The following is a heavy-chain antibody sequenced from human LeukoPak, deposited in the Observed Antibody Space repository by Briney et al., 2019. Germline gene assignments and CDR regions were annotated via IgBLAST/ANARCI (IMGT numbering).Heavy chain of an antibody. Sequence: SETLSLTCTVSGGSISSGGYYWSWIRQHPGKGLEWIGYIYYSGSTYYNPSLKSRVTISVDTSKNQFSLKLSSVIAADTAVYYCARGRSVTLAAAGTRWFDPWGQGTLVTVSS. D-gene: IGHD6-13*01. J-gene: IGHJ5*02. V-gene: IGHV4-31*03. CDR3: ARGRSVTLAAAGTRWFDP. CDR1: GGSISSGGYY. CDR2: IYYSGST.